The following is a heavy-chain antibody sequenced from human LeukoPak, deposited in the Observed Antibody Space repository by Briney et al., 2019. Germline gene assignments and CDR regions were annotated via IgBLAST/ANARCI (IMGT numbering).Heavy chain of an antibody. CDR1: GGSISSSTW. D-gene: IGHD3-9*01. J-gene: IGHJ4*02. CDR3: AVNDILTGYYL. V-gene: IGHV4-4*02. Sequence: SETLSLTCAVSGGSISSSTWWSWVRQPPGKGLEWIGEIYHSGTTYYNPSLKSRVTISVDTSKNQFSLKLSSVTAADTAVYYCAVNDILTGYYLWGQGTLVTVSS. CDR2: IYHSGTT.